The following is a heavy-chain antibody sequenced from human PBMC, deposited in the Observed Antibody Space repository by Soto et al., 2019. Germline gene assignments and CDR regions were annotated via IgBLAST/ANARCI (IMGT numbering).Heavy chain of an antibody. J-gene: IGHJ4*02. CDR2: INAGNGNT. CDR3: ATWTWLVPFDY. Sequence: QVQLVQSGAEVKKPGASVKVSCKASGYTFTSYAIHWVRQAPGQRLEWMGWINAGNGNTKYSQKFQGRVTITRDTSASTAYMELNSLGSEDTAVYFCATWTWLVPFDYWGQGTLVTVSS. D-gene: IGHD6-19*01. CDR1: GYTFTSYA. V-gene: IGHV1-3*01.